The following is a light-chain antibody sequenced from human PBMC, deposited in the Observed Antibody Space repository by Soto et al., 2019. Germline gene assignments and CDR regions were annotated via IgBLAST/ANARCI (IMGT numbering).Light chain of an antibody. CDR2: DAS. V-gene: IGKV3-20*01. J-gene: IGKJ5*01. CDR3: QQFSSYPLT. Sequence: GLTQSPGTLSLSPGERATLSCRASQTVRNNYLAWYQQKPGQAPRLLIYDASSRATGIPDRFSGGGSGTDFTLTISRLEPEDFAVYYCQQFSSYPLTFGGGTRLEI. CDR1: QTVRNNY.